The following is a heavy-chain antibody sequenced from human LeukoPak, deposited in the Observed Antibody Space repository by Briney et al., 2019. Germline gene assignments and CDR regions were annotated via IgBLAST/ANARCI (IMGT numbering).Heavy chain of an antibody. CDR2: IYSGGST. V-gene: IGHV3-53*01. J-gene: IGHJ4*02. CDR1: GFTVSSSY. Sequence: GGSLRLSCAASGFTVSSSYMSWVRQAPGKGLEWVSVIYSGGSTYYADSVKGRFTVSRDNAKNSLYLQMNSLRDDDTAVYYCARWSDSGGDDYWGQGTLVTVSS. CDR3: ARWSDSGGDDY. D-gene: IGHD4-23*01.